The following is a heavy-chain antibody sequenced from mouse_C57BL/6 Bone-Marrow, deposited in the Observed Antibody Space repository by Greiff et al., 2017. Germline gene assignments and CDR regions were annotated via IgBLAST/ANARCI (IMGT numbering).Heavy chain of an antibody. V-gene: IGHV14-4*01. Sequence: VQLKQSGAELVRPGASVKLSCTASGFNIKDDYMHWVKQRPEQGLEWIGWIDPENGGTEYASKFQGKATITADTSSKTAYLQLSSLTSEDPAVYYCTPYYDEGASCAMDDWGKGTSVTVSS. CDR3: TPYYDEGASCAMDD. J-gene: IGHJ4*01. D-gene: IGHD2-4*01. CDR1: GFNIKDDY. CDR2: IDPENGGT.